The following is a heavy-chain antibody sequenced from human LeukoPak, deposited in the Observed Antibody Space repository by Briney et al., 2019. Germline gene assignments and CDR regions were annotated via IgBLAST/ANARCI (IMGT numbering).Heavy chain of an antibody. V-gene: IGHV4-31*03. D-gene: IGHD5-24*01. CDR1: GGPVSSGSYY. Sequence: SETLSLTCTVSGGPVSSGSYYWSWIRQHPGKGLEWIGYIYYSGSTYYNPSLKSRVTISVDTSKNQFSLKLSSVTAADTAVYYCARSTKVGWLQLGPVDYWGQGTLVTVSS. CDR2: IYYSGST. CDR3: ARSTKVGWLQLGPVDY. J-gene: IGHJ4*02.